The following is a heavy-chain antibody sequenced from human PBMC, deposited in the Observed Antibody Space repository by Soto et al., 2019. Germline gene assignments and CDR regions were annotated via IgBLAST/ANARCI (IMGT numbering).Heavy chain of an antibody. V-gene: IGHV3-11*01. CDR3: ARNGDFYDSSGYFLRDAFDI. Sequence: QVQVVESGGGLVKPGGSLRLSCAASGFTFSDYYMSWIRQAPGKGLEWISYISRSGDIIDYADSVRGRFTISGDSAQNSLYLQMDSLRAEDTAVYYCARNGDFYDSSGYFLRDAFDIWGQGTMVTVSS. D-gene: IGHD3-22*01. CDR1: GFTFSDYY. CDR2: ISRSGDII. J-gene: IGHJ3*02.